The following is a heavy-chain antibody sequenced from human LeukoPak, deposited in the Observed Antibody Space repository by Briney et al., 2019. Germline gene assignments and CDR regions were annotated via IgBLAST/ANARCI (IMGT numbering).Heavy chain of an antibody. CDR3: ARVVVRGSGYSYGYPFDY. CDR1: GFTFSSYS. V-gene: IGHV3-21*01. D-gene: IGHD5-18*01. CDR2: ISSSSSYI. J-gene: IGHJ4*02. Sequence: PGGSLRLSCAASGFTFSSYSMNWVRQAPGKGLEWVSSISSSSSYIYYADSVKGRFTISRDNAKNSLYLQMNSLRAEDTAVYYCARVVVRGSGYSYGYPFDYWGQGTLVTVSS.